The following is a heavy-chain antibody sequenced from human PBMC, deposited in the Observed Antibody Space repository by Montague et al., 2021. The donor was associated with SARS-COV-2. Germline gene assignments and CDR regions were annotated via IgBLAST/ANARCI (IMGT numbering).Heavy chain of an antibody. V-gene: IGHV4-34*01. CDR2: INHRGST. CDR3: ARGRQHINMVVVVVTGGEYYFDF. D-gene: IGHD3-22*01. Sequence: SETLSLICAVYDGSFSDYSWTWIRQPPGKGLEWIGEINHRGSTNYNPSLKSRVTISVDTSKNQFSLKMTSVTAADTVVYYCARGRQHINMVVVVVTGGEYYFDFWGQGTLVAVSS. J-gene: IGHJ4*02. CDR1: DGSFSDYS.